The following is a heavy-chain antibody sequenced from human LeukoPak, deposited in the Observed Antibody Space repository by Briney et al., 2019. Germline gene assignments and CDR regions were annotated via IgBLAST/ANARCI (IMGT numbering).Heavy chain of an antibody. CDR1: GGTFSSYA. J-gene: IGHJ4*02. Sequence: ASVKVSCKASGGTFSSYAISWVREAPGQGLEWMGGIIPIFGTANYAQKFQGRVTITTDESTSTAYMELSSPRSEDTAVYYCARGFGGDSSCYYYVSRAYYFDYWGQGTLVTFSS. V-gene: IGHV1-69*05. CDR3: ARGFGGDSSCYYYVSRAYYFDY. D-gene: IGHD3-22*01. CDR2: IIPIFGTA.